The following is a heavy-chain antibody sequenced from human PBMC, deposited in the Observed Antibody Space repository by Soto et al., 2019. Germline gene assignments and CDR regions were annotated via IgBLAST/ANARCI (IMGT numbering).Heavy chain of an antibody. CDR2: INAGNGNT. CDR1: GYTFTSYA. D-gene: IGHD2-2*02. CDR3: ARDWAVGCSSTSCYITLHGMDV. Sequence: ASVKVSCKASGYTFTSYAMHWVRQAPGQRLEWMGWINAGNGNTKYSQKFQGRVTITRDTSASTAYMELSSLRSEDTAVYYCARDWAVGCSSTSCYITLHGMDVWGQGTTVTVSS. V-gene: IGHV1-3*01. J-gene: IGHJ6*02.